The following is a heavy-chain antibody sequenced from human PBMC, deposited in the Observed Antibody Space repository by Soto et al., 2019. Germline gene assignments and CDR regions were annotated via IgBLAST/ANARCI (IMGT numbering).Heavy chain of an antibody. CDR1: GVAFSSYW. Sequence: LRLSCAASGVAFSSYWMSWVRQAPGKGLEWVANIKQDGSEKYYVDSVKGRFTISRDNAKNSLYLQMNSLRVEDTAVYYCARRYSSSWSGFDPWGQGTLVTVSS. CDR3: ARRYSSSWSGFDP. CDR2: IKQDGSEK. D-gene: IGHD6-13*01. J-gene: IGHJ5*02. V-gene: IGHV3-7*01.